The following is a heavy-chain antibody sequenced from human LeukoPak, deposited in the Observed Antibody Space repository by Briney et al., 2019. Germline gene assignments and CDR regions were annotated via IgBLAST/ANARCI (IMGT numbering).Heavy chain of an antibody. Sequence: GGSLRLSCAASGFTFSSYAMSWVRQAPGKGLEWVSAITGSGGSTYYADSVKGRFTISRDNSKNTLYVQMKSLRAEDTAVYYCAKDFVVVPGNVNYFDYWGQGTLVTVSS. D-gene: IGHD2-21*02. J-gene: IGHJ4*02. CDR3: AKDFVVVPGNVNYFDY. CDR1: GFTFSSYA. V-gene: IGHV3-23*01. CDR2: ITGSGGST.